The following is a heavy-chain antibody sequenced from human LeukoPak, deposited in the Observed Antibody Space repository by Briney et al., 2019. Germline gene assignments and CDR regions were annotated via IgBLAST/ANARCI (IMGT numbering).Heavy chain of an antibody. V-gene: IGHV1-2*02. Sequence: ASVKVSCKASGYTFTGYYMHWVRQAPGQGLEWMGLINPNSGGTNYAQKFQGRVTMTRDTSISTAYMELSGLRSEDAALYYCARDPNTHIDYRRQGTLVTVSS. J-gene: IGHJ4*02. CDR1: GYTFTGYY. CDR3: ARDPNTHIDY. CDR2: INPNSGGT.